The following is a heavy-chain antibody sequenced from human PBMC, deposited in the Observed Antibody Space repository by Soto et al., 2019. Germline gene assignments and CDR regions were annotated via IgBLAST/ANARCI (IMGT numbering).Heavy chain of an antibody. Sequence: PGGSLRLSCAASGLAFSNYAVTWFRQAPGKGLEWVGFIRSKAYGGTTEYAASVKGRFTISRDDSKSIAYLQMNSLKTEDTAVYYCTRGRSSGWLFYFDYWGQGTLVTVSS. V-gene: IGHV3-49*03. CDR2: IRSKAYGGTT. CDR1: GLAFSNYA. CDR3: TRGRSSGWLFYFDY. D-gene: IGHD6-19*01. J-gene: IGHJ4*02.